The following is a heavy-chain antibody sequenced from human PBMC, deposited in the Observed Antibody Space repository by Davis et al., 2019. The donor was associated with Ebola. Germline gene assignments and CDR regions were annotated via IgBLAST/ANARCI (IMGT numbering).Heavy chain of an antibody. V-gene: IGHV3-49*04. CDR3: TSPLGVIVDAFDI. CDR1: GFTFGDYA. J-gene: IGHJ3*02. D-gene: IGHD3-16*02. Sequence: GESLKISCTASGFTFGDYAMSWVRQAPGKGLEWVGFIRSKAYGGTTEYAASVKGRFTISRDDSKSIAYLQMNSLKTEDTAVYYCTSPLGVIVDAFDIWGQGTMVTVSS. CDR2: IRSKAYGGTT.